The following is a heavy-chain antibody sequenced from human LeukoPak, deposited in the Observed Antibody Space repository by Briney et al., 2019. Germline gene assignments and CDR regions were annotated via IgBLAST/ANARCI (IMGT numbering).Heavy chain of an antibody. CDR1: GGTFSTYA. CDR3: AIVTTADGY. Sequence: ASVKVSCKASGGTFSTYAISWVRQAPGQGLEWMGWINPTHGGTNYAQKFQGRVTMTRDTSISTAYMEVSRLRSDDTAMYYCAIVTTADGYWGQGTLLTVSS. J-gene: IGHJ4*02. V-gene: IGHV1-2*02. D-gene: IGHD4-17*01. CDR2: INPTHGGT.